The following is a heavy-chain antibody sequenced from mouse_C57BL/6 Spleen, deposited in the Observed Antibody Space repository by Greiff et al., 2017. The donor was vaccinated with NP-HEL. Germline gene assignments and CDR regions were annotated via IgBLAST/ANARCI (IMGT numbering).Heavy chain of an antibody. CDR1: GFTFSDYG. D-gene: IGHD2-14*01. CDR2: ISSGSSTI. V-gene: IGHV5-17*01. J-gene: IGHJ4*01. Sequence: EVKLQESGGGLVKPGGSLKLSCAASGFTFSDYGMHWVRQAPEKGLEWVAYISSGSSTIYYADTVKGRFTISRDNAKNTLFLQMTSLRSEDTAMYYCARRYDGYAMDYWGQGTSVTVSS. CDR3: ARRYDGYAMDY.